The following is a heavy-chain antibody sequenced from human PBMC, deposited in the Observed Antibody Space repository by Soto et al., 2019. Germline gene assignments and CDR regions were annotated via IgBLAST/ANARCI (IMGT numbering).Heavy chain of an antibody. D-gene: IGHD3-16*01. CDR2: IRHSGST. Sequence: QVQLQQWGAGLLKPSEPLSLTCAVYIGSFSGYSWNWIRQPPGKGLEWIGEIRHSGSTNYNPSLKSRGTMSVDTSTNQFSLKLSSVTAADTAASDCTRGQRLGALHPAFDYWGQGTLVTVSS. CDR1: IGSFSGYS. V-gene: IGHV4-34*01. J-gene: IGHJ4*02. CDR3: TRGQRLGALHPAFDY.